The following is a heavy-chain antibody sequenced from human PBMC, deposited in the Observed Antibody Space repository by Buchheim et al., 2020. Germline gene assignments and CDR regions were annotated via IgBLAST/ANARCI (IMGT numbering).Heavy chain of an antibody. Sequence: EVQLVESGGGLVQPGGSLRLSCAASGFTFSSYWMSWVRQAPGKGLEWVSVMYPVGSTFYADSVKGRFTISRDNSKNTVYLEMNSLRVEDTAVYYCARGVVVAAWFDPWGQGTL. D-gene: IGHD2-15*01. CDR3: ARGVVVAAWFDP. CDR1: GFTFSSYW. V-gene: IGHV3-66*02. J-gene: IGHJ5*02. CDR2: MYPVGST.